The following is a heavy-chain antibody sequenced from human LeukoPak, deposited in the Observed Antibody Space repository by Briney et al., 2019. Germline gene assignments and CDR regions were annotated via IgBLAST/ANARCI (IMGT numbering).Heavy chain of an antibody. CDR1: GFTFSSFA. CDR2: INHNGNVN. J-gene: IGHJ6*02. Sequence: GGSLRLSCAASGFTFSSFAMTWVRQAPGKGLEWVASINHNGNVNYYVDSVKGRFTISRDNAKNSLYLQMSNLRAEDTAVYFCARGGGLDVWGQGATVTVSS. CDR3: ARGGGLDV. D-gene: IGHD3-16*01. V-gene: IGHV3-7*03.